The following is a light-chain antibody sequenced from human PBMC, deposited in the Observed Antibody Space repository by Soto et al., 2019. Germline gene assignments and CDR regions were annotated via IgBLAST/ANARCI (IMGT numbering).Light chain of an antibody. CDR2: GAS. CDR1: QSVSNNY. Sequence: EIVLTQSPGTLSLSPGERATLSCRASQSVSNNYLAWYQQNPGQAPRLLIYGASSRATGIPDRFSGSGSGTDFTLTISGLEPEDFAVYYCQQYGSSPRTFGQGTKVEIK. CDR3: QQYGSSPRT. V-gene: IGKV3-20*01. J-gene: IGKJ1*01.